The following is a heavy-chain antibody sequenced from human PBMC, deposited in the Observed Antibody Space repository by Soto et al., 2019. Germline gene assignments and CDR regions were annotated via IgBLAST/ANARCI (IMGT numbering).Heavy chain of an antibody. V-gene: IGHV3-21*01. J-gene: IGHJ3*02. D-gene: IGHD3-22*01. CDR2: ISSSSSYI. CDR1: GFTFSSYS. CDR3: CSWYDDSSGYYYDDFDI. Sequence: GGSLRLSCAASGFTFSSYSMNWVRQAPGKGLEWVSSISSSSSYIYYADSVKGRFTISRDNAKNALYLQMNSLRAEDTAVYLCCSWYDDSSGYYYDDFDIWGQGTMVTVSS.